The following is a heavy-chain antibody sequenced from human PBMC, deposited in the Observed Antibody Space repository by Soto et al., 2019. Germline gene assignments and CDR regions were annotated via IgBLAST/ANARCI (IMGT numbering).Heavy chain of an antibody. CDR1: GFTFSSYG. V-gene: IGHV3-33*01. D-gene: IGHD2-15*01. CDR3: AREGTYCSGGSCYPHFDY. J-gene: IGHJ4*02. CDR2: IWYDGSNK. Sequence: QVQLVESGGGVVQPGRSLRLSCAASGFTFSSYGMHWVRQAPGKGLEWVAVIWYDGSNKYYADSVKGRFTISRDNSKNTLYLQMNSLTAEDTAVYYCAREGTYCSGGSCYPHFDYWGKGTLVTVSS.